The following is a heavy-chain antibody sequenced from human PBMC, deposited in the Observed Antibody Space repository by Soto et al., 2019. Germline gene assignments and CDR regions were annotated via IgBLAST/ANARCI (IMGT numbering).Heavy chain of an antibody. J-gene: IGHJ4*02. Sequence: QITLKESGPTLVNPTQTLTLTCTFSGFSLTITGVGVGWIRQSPGKVLEHLALIYWDDDKGYSPSLKTRTTVTQDLSEKPVVLTMTNMGPVDTGTYYCTRSRGPLDYWGQGAQVTVSS. CDR1: GFSLTITGVG. V-gene: IGHV2-5*02. CDR3: TRSRGPLDY. D-gene: IGHD3-10*01. CDR2: IYWDDDK.